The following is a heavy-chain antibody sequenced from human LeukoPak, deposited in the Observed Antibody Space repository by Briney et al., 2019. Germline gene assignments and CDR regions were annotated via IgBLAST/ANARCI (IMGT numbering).Heavy chain of an antibody. D-gene: IGHD3-22*01. J-gene: IGHJ4*02. Sequence: SGGSLRLSCAASGFTFSDYYMSWIRRAPGKGLEWVSYISSSGSTIYYADSVKGRFTISRDNAKNSLYLQMNSLRAEDTALYYCAKDKDYYDSSAVFDYWGQGTLVTVSS. V-gene: IGHV3-11*01. CDR2: ISSSGSTI. CDR1: GFTFSDYY. CDR3: AKDKDYYDSSAVFDY.